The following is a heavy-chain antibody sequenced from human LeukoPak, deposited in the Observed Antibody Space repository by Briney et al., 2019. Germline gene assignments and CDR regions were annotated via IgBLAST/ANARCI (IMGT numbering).Heavy chain of an antibody. Sequence: GGSLRLSCAASGFTFSSYSMNWVRQAPGKGLEWVSVIYSGGSTYYADSVKGRFTISRDNSKNTLYLQMNSLRAEDTAVYYCAREQRFLEWLFDYWGQGTLVTVSS. CDR1: GFTFSSYS. V-gene: IGHV3-66*01. J-gene: IGHJ4*02. CDR3: AREQRFLEWLFDY. D-gene: IGHD3-3*01. CDR2: IYSGGST.